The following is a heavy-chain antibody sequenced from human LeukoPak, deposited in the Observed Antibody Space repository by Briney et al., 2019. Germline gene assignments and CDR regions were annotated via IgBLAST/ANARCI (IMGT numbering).Heavy chain of an antibody. J-gene: IGHJ5*02. CDR1: GYSFTSYW. Sequence: GESLKISCKGSGYSFTSYWIGWVRQMPGKGLEWMGITYSGDSDTRYSPSFQGQVTISADKSISTAYLQWSSLKASDTAMYYCARQALSYCGGDCYDSPVLNWFDPWGQGTLVTVSS. CDR3: ARQALSYCGGDCYDSPVLNWFDP. CDR2: TYSGDSDT. V-gene: IGHV5-51*01. D-gene: IGHD2-21*01.